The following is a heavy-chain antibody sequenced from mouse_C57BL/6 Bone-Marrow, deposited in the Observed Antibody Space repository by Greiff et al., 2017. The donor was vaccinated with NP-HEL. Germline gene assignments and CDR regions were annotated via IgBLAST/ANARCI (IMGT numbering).Heavy chain of an antibody. V-gene: IGHV1-19*01. CDR3: ASRAFYGSSSWFAY. Sequence: VQLKESGPVLVKPGASVKMSCKASGYTFTDYYMNWVKQSHGKSLEWIGVINPYNGGTSYNQKFKGKATLTVDKSSSTAYMELNSLTSEDSAVYYCASRAFYGSSSWFAYWGQGTLVTVSA. D-gene: IGHD1-1*01. J-gene: IGHJ3*01. CDR2: INPYNGGT. CDR1: GYTFTDYY.